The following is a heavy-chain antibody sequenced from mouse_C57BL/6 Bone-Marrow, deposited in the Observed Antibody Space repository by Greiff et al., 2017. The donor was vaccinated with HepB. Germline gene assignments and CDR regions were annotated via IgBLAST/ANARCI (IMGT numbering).Heavy chain of an antibody. D-gene: IGHD2-4*01. CDR1: GFTFSNYW. CDR2: IRLKSDNYAT. J-gene: IGHJ3*01. V-gene: IGHV6-3*01. Sequence: EVHLVESGGDLVQPGGSMKLSCVASGFTFSNYWMNWVRQSPEKGLEWVAQIRLKSDNYATHYAESVKGRFTISRDDSKSGVYLQMNNLRAEDTGIYYCTGPSYCDYDPAWFAYWGQGTLVTVSA. CDR3: TGPSYCDYDPAWFAY.